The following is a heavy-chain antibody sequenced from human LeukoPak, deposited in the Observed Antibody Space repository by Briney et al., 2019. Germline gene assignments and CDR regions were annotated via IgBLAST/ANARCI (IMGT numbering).Heavy chain of an antibody. V-gene: IGHV3-11*05. D-gene: IGHD3-22*01. CDR1: GLTFSDYY. CDR2: ISSSSSYT. Sequence: NSGGSLRLSCAASGLTFSDYYMSWIPQAPGKGLEWVSYISSSSSYTNYADSVRGRFTISRNNGKISLYLPRNSLRPEDIAVYYCASESIYCDSSGYYSRWGEGTLVTVSS. J-gene: IGHJ4*02. CDR3: ASESIYCDSSGYYSR.